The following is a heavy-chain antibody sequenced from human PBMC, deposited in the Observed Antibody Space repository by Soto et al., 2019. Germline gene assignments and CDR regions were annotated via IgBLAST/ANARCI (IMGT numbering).Heavy chain of an antibody. J-gene: IGHJ4*02. D-gene: IGHD2-15*01. CDR1: VFTFISYA. V-gene: IGHV3-23*01. CDR2: VSIGGST. CDR3: AKRRGAGGHFDY. Sequence: GWSLRLSCASSVFTFISYAMGWVRQGPGKGLEWVAVVSIGGSTHYADSVRGRFTISRDNSKNTLSLQMNSLTAEDTAVYFCAKRRGAGGHFDYWGQGALVTVSS.